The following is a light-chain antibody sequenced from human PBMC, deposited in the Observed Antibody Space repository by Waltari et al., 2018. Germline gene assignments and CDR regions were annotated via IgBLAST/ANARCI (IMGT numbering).Light chain of an antibody. CDR3: TSYRRGSALGV. Sequence: QSALTQPASVSGSPGQSITISCTGTSSDVGDYTYVSWYQQHPGKAPKLMIYDVTNRPSGVSNRFSGSKSGNTASLTISGLQAVDEADYYCTSYRRGSALGVFGGGTSLTVL. CDR1: SSDVGDYTY. CDR2: DVT. V-gene: IGLV2-14*03. J-gene: IGLJ2*01.